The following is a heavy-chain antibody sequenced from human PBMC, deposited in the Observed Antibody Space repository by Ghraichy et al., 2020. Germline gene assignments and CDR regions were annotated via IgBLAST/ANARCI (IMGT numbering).Heavy chain of an antibody. CDR2: INHSGST. D-gene: IGHD3-3*01. V-gene: IGHV4-34*01. J-gene: IGHJ5*02. Sequence: SETLSLTCAVYGGSFSGYYWSWIRQPPGKGLEWIGEINHSGSTNYNPSLKSRVTISVDTSKNQFSLKLSSVTAADTAVYYCARGSTRYYDFWSGYPPHGWFDPWGQGTLVTVSS. CDR3: ARGSTRYYDFWSGYPPHGWFDP. CDR1: GGSFSGYY.